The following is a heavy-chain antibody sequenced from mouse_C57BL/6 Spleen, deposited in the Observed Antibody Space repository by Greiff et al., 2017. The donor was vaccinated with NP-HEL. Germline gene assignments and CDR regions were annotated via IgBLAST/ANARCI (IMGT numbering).Heavy chain of an antibody. J-gene: IGHJ2*01. Sequence: VKLLESGAELVRPGASVKLSCKASGYTFTDYYINWVKQRPGQGLEWIARIYPGSGNTYYNEKFKGKATLTAEKSSSTAYMQLSSLTSEDSAVYFCARGGTGMGYFDYWGQGTTLTVSS. CDR1: GYTFTDYY. D-gene: IGHD2-3*01. V-gene: IGHV1-76*01. CDR3: ARGGTGMGYFDY. CDR2: IYPGSGNT.